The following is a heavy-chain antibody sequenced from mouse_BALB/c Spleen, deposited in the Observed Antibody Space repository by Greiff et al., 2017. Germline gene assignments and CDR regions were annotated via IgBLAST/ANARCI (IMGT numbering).Heavy chain of an antibody. Sequence: EVQGVESGGGLVQPGGSRKLSCAASGFTFSSFGMHWVRQAPEKGLEWVAYISSGSSTIYYADTVKGRFTISRDNPKNTLFLQMTSLRSEDTAMYYCAREGPFTTDAMDYWGQGTSVTVSS. CDR2: ISSGSSTI. CDR3: AREGPFTTDAMDY. CDR1: GFTFSSFG. D-gene: IGHD1-1*01. V-gene: IGHV5-17*02. J-gene: IGHJ4*01.